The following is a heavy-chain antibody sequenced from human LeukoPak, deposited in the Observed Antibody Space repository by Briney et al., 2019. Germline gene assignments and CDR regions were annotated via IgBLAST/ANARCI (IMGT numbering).Heavy chain of an antibody. CDR3: AGERTGFYAEY. Sequence: GGSLRLSCAASGFTFSSYSMNWVRQAPGKGLEWVSSISSCSSYIYYADSVKGRFTISRDNAKNSLYLQMNSLRAEDTAVYYCAGERTGFYAEYWGQGTLVTVSS. CDR2: ISSCSSYI. CDR1: GFTFSSYS. V-gene: IGHV3-21*01. D-gene: IGHD3/OR15-3a*01. J-gene: IGHJ4*02.